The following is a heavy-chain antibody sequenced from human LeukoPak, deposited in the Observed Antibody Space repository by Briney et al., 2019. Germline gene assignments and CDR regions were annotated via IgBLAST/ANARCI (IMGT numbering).Heavy chain of an antibody. Sequence: PSETLSLTCTVSGGSISSTSYYWGWIRQPPGKGLEWIGSIYYSGTTYNNPSLKSRVTISIDTSRNQFSLKLTSVTAADTAVYYCSRDYSGYGRAGYWGQGTLVTVSS. CDR3: SRDYSGYGRAGY. J-gene: IGHJ4*02. V-gene: IGHV4-39*07. CDR1: GGSISSTSYY. D-gene: IGHD5-12*01. CDR2: IYYSGTT.